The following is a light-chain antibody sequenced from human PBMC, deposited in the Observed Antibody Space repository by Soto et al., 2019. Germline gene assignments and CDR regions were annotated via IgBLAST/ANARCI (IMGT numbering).Light chain of an antibody. J-gene: IGLJ2*01. CDR3: QTWGTGIVV. V-gene: IGLV4-69*01. Sequence: QSVLTQSPSASASLGASVKLTCTLSSGHSNYDIAWHQQQPEKGSRYLMKVNSDGSHSKGDGIPDRFSGSNSGAERYLTISSLQSEDEADYYCQTWGTGIVVFGGGTKLTVL. CDR1: SGHSNYD. CDR2: VNSDGSH.